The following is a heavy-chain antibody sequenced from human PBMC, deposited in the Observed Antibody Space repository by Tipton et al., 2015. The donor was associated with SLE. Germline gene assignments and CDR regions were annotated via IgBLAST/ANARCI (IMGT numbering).Heavy chain of an antibody. J-gene: IGHJ4*02. CDR1: GYSISSGYY. Sequence: TLSLTCTVSGYSISSGYYWGWIRQPPGKGLEWIGSIYHGGSTYYNPSLKSRVTISVDTSKNQFSLKPSSVTAADTDVYYCARDKIYYDSSAIDYWGQGTLVTVSS. CDR2: IYHGGST. D-gene: IGHD3-22*01. CDR3: ARDKIYYDSSAIDY. V-gene: IGHV4-38-2*02.